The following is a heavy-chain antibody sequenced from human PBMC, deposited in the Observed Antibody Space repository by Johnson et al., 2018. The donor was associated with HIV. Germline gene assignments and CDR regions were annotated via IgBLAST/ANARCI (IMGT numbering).Heavy chain of an antibody. CDR3: ASLSDDAFDF. CDR1: GFTFSSYW. J-gene: IGHJ3*01. CDR2: ITSKTDGGTT. V-gene: IGHV3-15*05. Sequence: EVQLVESGGGVVRPGGSLRLSCAASGFTFSSYWMHWVRQAPGTGLVWVGRITSKTDGGTTDYAAPVKGRFTISRDNAKNSLYLQMNSLRAEETAVYYCASLSDDAFDFWGQGTMVIVSS.